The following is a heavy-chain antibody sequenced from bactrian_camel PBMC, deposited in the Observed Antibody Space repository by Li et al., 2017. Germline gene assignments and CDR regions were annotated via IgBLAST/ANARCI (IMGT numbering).Heavy chain of an antibody. J-gene: IGHJ4*01. V-gene: IGHV3S67*01. Sequence: VQLVESGGGSVQSGGTLGLSCSVSGYTYKNSCMAWVRQYPGKKREGVAGIDSDGSTDYAHNVKGRFTISKDNAKTTLYLQINDLKPEDSASYYCAADSRATRTRFCGLYGSQSVYNDLFNYWGQGTQVTVS. CDR2: IDSDGST. CDR1: GYTYKNSC. D-gene: IGHD3*01. CDR3: AADSRATRTRFCGLYGSQSVYNDLFNY.